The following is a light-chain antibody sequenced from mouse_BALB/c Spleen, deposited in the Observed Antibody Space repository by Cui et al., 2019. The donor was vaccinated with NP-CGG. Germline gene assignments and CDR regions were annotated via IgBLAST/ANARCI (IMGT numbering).Light chain of an antibody. CDR3: ALWYSNHWV. V-gene: IGLV1*01. J-gene: IGLJ1*01. CDR2: GTN. Sequence: AVVTQESALPTSPGETVTLTCRSSTGAVTTSNYANWVQEKPDHLFTGLMGGTNNRPPGVPARFSGSLIGDKAALTITGAQTEDEAIYFCALWYSNHWVFGGGTKLTVL. CDR1: TGAVTTSNY.